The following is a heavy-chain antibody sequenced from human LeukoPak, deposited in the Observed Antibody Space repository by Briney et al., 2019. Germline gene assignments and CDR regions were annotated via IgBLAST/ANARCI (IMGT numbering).Heavy chain of an antibody. D-gene: IGHD1-26*01. J-gene: IGHJ4*02. Sequence: GGSLRLSCAASGFTFSSYGMSWVRQAPGKGLEWVSAISGSGGSTYYADSVKGRFTISRDNSKNTLYLQMNSLRAEDTAVYYCARILYSGSYPTFDYWGQGTLVTVSS. CDR1: GFTFSSYG. CDR3: ARILYSGSYPTFDY. V-gene: IGHV3-23*01. CDR2: ISGSGGST.